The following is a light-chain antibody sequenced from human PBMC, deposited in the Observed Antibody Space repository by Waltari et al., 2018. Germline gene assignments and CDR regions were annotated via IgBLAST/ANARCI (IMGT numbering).Light chain of an antibody. CDR3: ATWDDSLSGYV. Sequence: QSVLTQPPSASGTPGQRVTISCSGTSSNIGRNYVFWFHQLPGTAPKVLIYKDNQRPSGVPDRFSVSKSGTSASLAISVLRSEDEADYYCATWDDSLSGYVFGSGTKVAVL. J-gene: IGLJ1*01. V-gene: IGLV1-47*01. CDR1: SSNIGRNY. CDR2: KDN.